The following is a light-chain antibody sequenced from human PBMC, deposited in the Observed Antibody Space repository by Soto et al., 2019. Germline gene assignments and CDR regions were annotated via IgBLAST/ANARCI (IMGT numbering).Light chain of an antibody. Sequence: EIVLTQSPGTLSLSPGERATLSCGASQSVTSNYLAWYQQKPGQAPRLLIFGASIRVTGIPDRFIGSGSGTHFTLTISRLGPEDFAVYYCQHYVTSLTTFGQGTKVEVK. CDR2: GAS. V-gene: IGKV3-20*01. J-gene: IGKJ1*01. CDR3: QHYVTSLTT. CDR1: QSVTSNY.